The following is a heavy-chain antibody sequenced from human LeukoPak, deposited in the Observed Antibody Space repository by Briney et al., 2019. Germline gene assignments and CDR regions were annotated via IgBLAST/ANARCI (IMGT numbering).Heavy chain of an antibody. CDR3: AKDSDPLGCSSTTCRGNWFDP. J-gene: IGHJ5*02. CDR2: IKQDGSEK. D-gene: IGHD2-2*01. V-gene: IGHV3-7*03. CDR1: GFTFSSYW. Sequence: GGSLRLSCTASGFTFSSYWMSWVRQAPGKGLEWVANIKQDGSEKCYVDSVKGRFTISRDNFKNTLYLQMDNLRAEDTALYYCAKDSDPLGCSSTTCRGNWFDPWGQGSLLTVSS.